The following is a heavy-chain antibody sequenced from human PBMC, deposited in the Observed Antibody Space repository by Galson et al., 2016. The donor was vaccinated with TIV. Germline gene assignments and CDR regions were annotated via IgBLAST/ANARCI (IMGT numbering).Heavy chain of an antibody. CDR3: AKDAQWLPAAYFDY. V-gene: IGHV3-23*01. CDR1: GFTFSAYA. CDR2: IGGIGTSP. J-gene: IGHJ4*02. Sequence: PRLSCAASGFTFSAYAVNWVRQAPGKGLEWVSGIGGIGTSPYYAGSVKGRFTISRDNSRNTLYLQMNSLRAEDTALYYCAKDAQWLPAAYFDYWGQGILVTVSS. D-gene: IGHD6-19*01.